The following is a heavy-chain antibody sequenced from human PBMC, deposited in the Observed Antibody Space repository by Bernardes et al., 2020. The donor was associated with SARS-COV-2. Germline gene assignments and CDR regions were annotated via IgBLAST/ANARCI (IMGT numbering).Heavy chain of an antibody. Sequence: ASVKVSCKTSGYSFTSWSITWVRQAPGQGLEWMGWFSPYNGDTNSAQKIQDRVTMTTDIPTGTAYFELRDLRFDDTAVYYCARDNALYSGSPGYYLHSWGQGTLVTVSS. CDR2: FSPYNGDT. J-gene: IGHJ4*02. V-gene: IGHV1-18*01. CDR1: GYSFTSWS. CDR3: ARDNALYSGSPGYYLHS. D-gene: IGHD6-19*01.